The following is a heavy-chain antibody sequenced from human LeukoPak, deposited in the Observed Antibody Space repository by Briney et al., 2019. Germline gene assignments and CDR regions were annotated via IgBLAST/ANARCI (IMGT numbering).Heavy chain of an antibody. CDR3: ARRRYGSGSYFYY. Sequence: PSETLSLTCTVSGGSISSSSYYWGWIRQPPGKGLEWIGSIYYSGSTYYNPSLKSRVTISVDTSKNQFSLKLSAVTAADTAVYYCARRRYGSGSYFYYWGQGTLVTVSS. CDR1: GGSISSSSYY. D-gene: IGHD3-10*01. V-gene: IGHV4-39*07. J-gene: IGHJ4*02. CDR2: IYYSGST.